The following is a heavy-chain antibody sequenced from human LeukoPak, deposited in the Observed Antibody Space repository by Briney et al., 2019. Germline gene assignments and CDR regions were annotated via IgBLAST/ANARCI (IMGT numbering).Heavy chain of an antibody. CDR1: GGSISSGGYY. D-gene: IGHD3-10*01. Sequence: PSETLSLTCTVSGGSISSGGYYWSWIRQHPGKGLEWIGYIYYSGSTYYNPSLKSRVTISVDTSKNQFSLKLSSVTAADTAVYYCARDFRSGSGSPTLWGQGTLVTVSS. CDR3: ARDFRSGSGSPTL. V-gene: IGHV4-31*03. CDR2: IYYSGST. J-gene: IGHJ1*01.